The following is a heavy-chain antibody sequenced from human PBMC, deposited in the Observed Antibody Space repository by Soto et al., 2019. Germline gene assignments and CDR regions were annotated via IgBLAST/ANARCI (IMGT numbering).Heavy chain of an antibody. V-gene: IGHV3-66*01. Sequence: GGSLRLSCAASGFIVSSKYMSWVRQAPGKGPEWVSVIYSGGSTYYADSVKGRFTSSRDNSKNTLYLQMNSLRAEDTAVYYCASSQYCSGGSCYLGAFDIWGQGTMVTVSS. CDR3: ASSQYCSGGSCYLGAFDI. D-gene: IGHD2-15*01. CDR1: GFIVSSKY. J-gene: IGHJ3*02. CDR2: IYSGGST.